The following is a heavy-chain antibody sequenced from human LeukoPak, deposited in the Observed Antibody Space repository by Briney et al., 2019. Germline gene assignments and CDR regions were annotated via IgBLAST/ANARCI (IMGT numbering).Heavy chain of an antibody. Sequence: SETLSLTCTVSGGSISSSSYYWGWIRQPPGKGLEWIGSIYYSGSTYYNPSLKSRVTISVDTSKNQFSLKLSSVTAADTAVYYCASKGRWLQLESFDYWGQGTLVTVSS. CDR2: IYYSGST. CDR3: ASKGRWLQLESFDY. V-gene: IGHV4-39*01. D-gene: IGHD5-24*01. CDR1: GGSISSSSYY. J-gene: IGHJ4*02.